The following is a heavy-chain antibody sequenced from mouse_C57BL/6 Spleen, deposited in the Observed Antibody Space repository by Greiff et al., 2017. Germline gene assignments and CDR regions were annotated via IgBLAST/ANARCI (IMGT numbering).Heavy chain of an antibody. CDR3: ARSHLGYATWFAY. CDR1: GYTFTSYW. Sequence: VQLQQPGAELVRPGSSVKLSCKASGYTFTSYWMHWVKQRPIQGLEWIGNIDPSDSETHYNQKFKDKATLTVDKSSSTAYMQLSSLTSEDSAVYYCARSHLGYATWFAYWGQGTLVTVSA. V-gene: IGHV1-52*01. J-gene: IGHJ3*01. CDR2: IDPSDSET. D-gene: IGHD2-2*01.